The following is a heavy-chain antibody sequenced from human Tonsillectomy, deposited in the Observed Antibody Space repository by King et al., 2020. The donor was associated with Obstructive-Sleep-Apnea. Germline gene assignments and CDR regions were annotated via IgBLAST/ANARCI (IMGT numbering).Heavy chain of an antibody. CDR3: VRGCGRASFPYFFDS. CDR1: GFMFSIYW. V-gene: IGHV3-7*03. D-gene: IGHD2-2*01. Sequence: VQLVESGGGLVQPGGSLRLSCAASGFMFSIYWMSWVRQPPEKGLEWLATIKQDGSDKYDVDFVKGRFTYSRDNAKASLYLQMTSLTAEDTAVYYCVRGCGRASFPYFFDSWGQGALVIVSS. CDR2: IKQDGSDK. J-gene: IGHJ4*02.